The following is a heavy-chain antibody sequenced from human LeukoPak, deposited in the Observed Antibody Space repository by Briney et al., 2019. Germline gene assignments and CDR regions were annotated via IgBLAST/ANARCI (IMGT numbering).Heavy chain of an antibody. V-gene: IGHV3-53*01. CDR3: ARGVEPLAANTLAY. Sequence: PGGSLRLSCASSGFTVLTNDITWVRQAPGKGLEWVSVLYSDGNTKYADSVQGRFTISRDNSKNTLYLEMNSLSPNDTAVYYCARGVEPLAANTLAYWGQGTLVTVSS. D-gene: IGHD1-14*01. J-gene: IGHJ4*02. CDR2: LYSDGNT. CDR1: GFTVLTND.